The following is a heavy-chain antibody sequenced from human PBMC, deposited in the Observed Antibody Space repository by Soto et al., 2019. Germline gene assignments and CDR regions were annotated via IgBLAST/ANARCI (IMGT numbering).Heavy chain of an antibody. J-gene: IGHJ3*02. CDR2: ISSSSSTI. D-gene: IGHD3-22*01. CDR1: VFTFSSYS. Sequence: VGSLRLSCAASVFTFSSYSMNCVRHAPGKWLEWVSYISSSSSTIYYADSVKGRFTISRDNAKNSLYLQMNSLRDEDTAVYYCARDGITMIVVDSPYAFDIWGQGTMVTVSS. V-gene: IGHV3-48*02. CDR3: ARDGITMIVVDSPYAFDI.